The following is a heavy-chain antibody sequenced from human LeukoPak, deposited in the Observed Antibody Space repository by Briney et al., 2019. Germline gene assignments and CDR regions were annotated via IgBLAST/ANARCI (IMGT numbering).Heavy chain of an antibody. V-gene: IGHV4-59*01. D-gene: IGHD3-3*01. J-gene: IGHJ5*02. CDR3: ARDFWSGSVGFDP. Sequence: SETLSLTCTVSGAAISTYFWSWIRQPPGKGLEWIGYIYSSWSTKYNPSLKSRVTISVDASKNQFALTLRSLTAADTAVYYCARDFWSGSVGFDPWGQGTLVTVSS. CDR2: IYSSWST. CDR1: GAAISTYF.